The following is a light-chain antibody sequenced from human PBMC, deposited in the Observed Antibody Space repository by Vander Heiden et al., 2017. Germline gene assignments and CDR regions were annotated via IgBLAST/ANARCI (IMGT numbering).Light chain of an antibody. CDR2: STG. J-gene: IGLJ3*02. V-gene: IGLV8-61*01. Sequence: QTVVTQEPSFSVSPGGTVTLTCGLSSGSVSTSYYPSWYQQTPGQAPRTLIYSTGTRSSGVPDRFSGSILGNKAALTITGAQADDESDYYCVLYMGSGIWVFGGGTKLTVL. CDR3: VLYMGSGIWV. CDR1: SGSVSTSYY.